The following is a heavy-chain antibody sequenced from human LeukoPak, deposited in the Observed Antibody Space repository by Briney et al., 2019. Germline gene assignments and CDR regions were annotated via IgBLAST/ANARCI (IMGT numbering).Heavy chain of an antibody. CDR1: GGSISSGGYS. CDR3: ARGGDYCSSTSCYGGYYGMDV. Sequence: TLYLTCAVSGGSISSGGYSWSWIRQPPGKGLEWIGYIYHSGSTYYNPSLKGRVTISVDRSKNQFSLKLSSVTAADTAVYYCARGGDYCSSTSCYGGYYGMDVWGQGTTVTVSS. CDR2: IYHSGST. V-gene: IGHV4-30-2*01. D-gene: IGHD2-2*01. J-gene: IGHJ6*02.